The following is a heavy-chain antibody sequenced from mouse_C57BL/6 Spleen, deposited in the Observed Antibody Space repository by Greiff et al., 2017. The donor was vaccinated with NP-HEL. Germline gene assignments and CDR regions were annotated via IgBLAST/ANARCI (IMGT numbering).Heavy chain of an antibody. D-gene: IGHD1-1*01. V-gene: IGHV1-66*01. CDR1: GYSFTSYY. Sequence: VQLQHSGPELVKPGASVKISCKASGYSFTSYYIHWVKQRPGQGLEWIGWIYPGSGNTKYNEKFKGKATLTADTSSSTAYMQLSSLTSEDSAVYYCVYYGSSYPFDYWGQGTTLTVSS. CDR2: IYPGSGNT. CDR3: VYYGSSYPFDY. J-gene: IGHJ2*01.